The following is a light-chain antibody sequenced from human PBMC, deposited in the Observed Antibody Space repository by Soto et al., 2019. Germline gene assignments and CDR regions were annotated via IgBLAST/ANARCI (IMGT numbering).Light chain of an antibody. J-gene: IGKJ1*01. CDR1: QSISSW. CDR3: QQYDSFPGT. V-gene: IGKV1-5*01. Sequence: DIHMTQSPSTLSASVGDRVTITCRASQSISSWLAWYQQKPGKAPNLLIYDASTLESGVPSRFSGSGSGTEFTLTISSLQPDDFATYYCQQYDSFPGTFGQGTKV. CDR2: DAS.